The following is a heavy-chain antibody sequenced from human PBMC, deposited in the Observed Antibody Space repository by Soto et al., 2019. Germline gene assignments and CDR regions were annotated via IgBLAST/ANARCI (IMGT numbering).Heavy chain of an antibody. Sequence: KPGGSLRLSCTVSGFAFNNYGINWVRQAPGKGLEWVSSISKSDYTYYSDSAKGRFAISRDNAKSSVSLQMNTLRVEDTAVYYCAREDSIIIPAVSDFWGQGTLVTVSS. CDR3: AREDSIIIPAVSDF. CDR2: ISKSDYT. CDR1: GFAFNNYG. J-gene: IGHJ4*02. V-gene: IGHV3-21*01. D-gene: IGHD2-2*01.